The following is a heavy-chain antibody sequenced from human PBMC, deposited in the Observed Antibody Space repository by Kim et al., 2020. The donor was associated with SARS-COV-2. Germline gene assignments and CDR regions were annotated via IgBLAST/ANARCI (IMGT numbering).Heavy chain of an antibody. Sequence: GGSLRLSCAASGFTFSSYGMHWVRQAPGKGLEWVAVIWYDGSNKYYADAVKGRFTISRDNSKNTLYLQMNSLRAEDTAVYYCAKDQLAFIVAYGMDVWGQGTTVTVSS. CDR2: IWYDGSNK. V-gene: IGHV3-33*06. CDR3: AKDQLAFIVAYGMDV. CDR1: GFTFSSYG. J-gene: IGHJ6*02. D-gene: IGHD2-15*01.